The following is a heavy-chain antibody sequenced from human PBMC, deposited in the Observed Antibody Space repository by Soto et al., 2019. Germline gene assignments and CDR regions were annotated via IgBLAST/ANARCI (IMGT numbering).Heavy chain of an antibody. J-gene: IGHJ2*01. CDR3: CVPSTGTINWFFDL. D-gene: IGHD4-17*01. Sequence: EVQLVESGGGLVQPGGSLRLSCAASGFTVSSNYMSWVRQAPGRGLEWVSIIYGGGRTNYADSVKGRFTVSRDNYKNTLYLQMNSLRAEDTAMYYCCVPSTGTINWFFDLWGRGTLVTVSS. CDR1: GFTVSSNY. V-gene: IGHV3-66*01. CDR2: IYGGGRT.